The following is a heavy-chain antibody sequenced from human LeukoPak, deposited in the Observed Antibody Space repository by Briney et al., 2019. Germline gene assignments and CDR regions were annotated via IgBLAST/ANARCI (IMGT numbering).Heavy chain of an antibody. V-gene: IGHV1-46*01. D-gene: IGHD3-22*01. CDR2: INPSGGGT. CDR3: ARGYYDTRGSAFDI. Sequence: ASVKVSCKASGYTFTGYYMHWVRQAPGQGLEWMGIINPSGGGTSYAQKFQGRVTMTGDTSTSTVYMDLSSLRSEDTAMYYCARGYYDTRGSAFDIWGQGTMVTVSS. CDR1: GYTFTGYY. J-gene: IGHJ3*02.